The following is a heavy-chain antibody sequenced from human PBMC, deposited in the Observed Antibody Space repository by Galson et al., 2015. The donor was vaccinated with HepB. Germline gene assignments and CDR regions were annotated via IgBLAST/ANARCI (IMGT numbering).Heavy chain of an antibody. CDR2: ISYDGSNK. D-gene: IGHD1-7*01. CDR1: GFTFSSYG. V-gene: IGHV3-30*18. Sequence: SLRLSCAASGFTFSSYGMHWVRQAPGKGLEWVAIISYDGSNKYYADSVKGRFTISRDYSKNTLYLQMNSLRAEDTAVYYCAKIVAPGTKGLYYYYYMDVWGKGTTVTVSS. J-gene: IGHJ6*03. CDR3: AKIVAPGTKGLYYYYYMDV.